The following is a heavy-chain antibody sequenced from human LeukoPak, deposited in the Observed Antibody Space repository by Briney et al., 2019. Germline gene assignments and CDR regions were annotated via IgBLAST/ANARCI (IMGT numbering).Heavy chain of an antibody. J-gene: IGHJ4*02. CDR3: ARDFGVRHGYNFWDS. V-gene: IGHV3-74*01. CDR1: GFTFDDYA. D-gene: IGHD5-24*01. Sequence: GGSLRLSCAASGFTFDDYAMHWVRQAPGKGLEWVSRINSDGRSTNYADSVKGRFSISRDNAENTLYLQMNSLRADDTAVYYCARDFGVRHGYNFWDSWGQGTLVTVSS. CDR2: INSDGRST.